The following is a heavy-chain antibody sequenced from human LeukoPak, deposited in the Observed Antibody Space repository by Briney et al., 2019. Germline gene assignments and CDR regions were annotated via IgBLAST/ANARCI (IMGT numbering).Heavy chain of an antibody. CDR3: ATYARYYSSSSGNY. V-gene: IGHV1-2*02. CDR2: INPNSGGT. CDR1: GYTFTGYY. Sequence: ASVKVSCKASGYTFTGYYMHWVRQAPGQGLEGMGWINPNSGGTNYAQKFQGRVTMTRDTSISTAYMELSRLRSEDTAVYYCATYARYYSSSSGNYWGQGTLVTVSS. J-gene: IGHJ4*02. D-gene: IGHD6-6*01.